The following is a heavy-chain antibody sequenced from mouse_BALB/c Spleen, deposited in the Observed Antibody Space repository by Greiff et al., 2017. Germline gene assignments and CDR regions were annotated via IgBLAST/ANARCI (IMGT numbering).Heavy chain of an antibody. CDR2: INSNGGST. Sequence: EVKLVESGGGLVKLGGSLKLSCAASGFTFSSYYMSWVRQTPEKRLELVAAINSNGGSTYYPDTVKGRFTISRDNAKNTLYLQMSSLKSEDTALYYCARRGNYGFFAYWGQGTLVTVSA. J-gene: IGHJ3*01. CDR3: ARRGNYGFFAY. D-gene: IGHD2-1*01. CDR1: GFTFSSYY. V-gene: IGHV5-6-2*01.